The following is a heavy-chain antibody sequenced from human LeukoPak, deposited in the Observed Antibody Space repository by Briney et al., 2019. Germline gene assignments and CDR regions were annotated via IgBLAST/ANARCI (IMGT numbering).Heavy chain of an antibody. CDR1: GFTFSSYA. CDR3: ARGLGSYAYSDAFDI. V-gene: IGHV3-21*01. Sequence: GGSLRLSCAASGFTFSSYAMSWVRQAPGKGLEWVSSISSSSSYIFYADLVKGRFTVSRDNAKNSLDLQMNSLRAEDTAAYYCARGLGSYAYSDAFDIWGRGTVVTVSS. J-gene: IGHJ3*02. D-gene: IGHD3-16*01. CDR2: ISSSSSYI.